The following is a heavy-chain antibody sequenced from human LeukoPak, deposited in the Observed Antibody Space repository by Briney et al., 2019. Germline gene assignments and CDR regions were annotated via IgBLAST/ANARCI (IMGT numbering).Heavy chain of an antibody. CDR1: GFTFSSYA. J-gene: IGHJ4*02. V-gene: IGHV3-23*01. CDR2: ISGSGDST. D-gene: IGHD3-16*01. Sequence: PGASLRLSCAASGFTFSSYAMSWVRQAPGKGLEWVSAISGSGDSTYYADSVKGRFTISRDNSKNTLYLQMNSLRAEDTAVYYCAKDYVWGSYPFGYFDYWGQGTLVTVSS. CDR3: AKDYVWGSYPFGYFDY.